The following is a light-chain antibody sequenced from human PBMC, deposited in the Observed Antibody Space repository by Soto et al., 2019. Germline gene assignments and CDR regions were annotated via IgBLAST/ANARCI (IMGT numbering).Light chain of an antibody. V-gene: IGLV2-14*01. CDR1: SGDVGGYYY. Sequence: QSALTQPASVSGSPGQSITISCTGTSGDVGGYYYVSWYQQLPGKAPKLMISEVSNRPSGVSNRFSGSKSGNTASLTISGLQAEDEADYYCQSYDNSLSGSVFGGGTKLTVL. CDR2: EVS. CDR3: QSYDNSLSGSV. J-gene: IGLJ2*01.